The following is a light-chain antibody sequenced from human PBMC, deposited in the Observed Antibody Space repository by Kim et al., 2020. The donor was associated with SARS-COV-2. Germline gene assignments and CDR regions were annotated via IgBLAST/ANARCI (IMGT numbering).Light chain of an antibody. Sequence: EIVLTQSPATLSLSPGERATLSCRASQSVSSYLAWYQQKPGQAPRLLIYDASNRATCIPARFSGSGSGTDFTLTISSLEPEDFAVYYCQQRTNRPPFTFGPGTKVDIK. V-gene: IGKV3-11*01. J-gene: IGKJ3*01. CDR2: DAS. CDR1: QSVSSY. CDR3: QQRTNRPPFT.